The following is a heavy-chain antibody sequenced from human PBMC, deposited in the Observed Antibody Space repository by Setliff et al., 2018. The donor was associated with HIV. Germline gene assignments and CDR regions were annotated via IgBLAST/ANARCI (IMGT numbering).Heavy chain of an antibody. CDR2: MNPINGDT. V-gene: IGHV1-8*01. D-gene: IGHD7-27*01. CDR3: ARGSGDVGDY. Sequence: GASVMVSCKTSGYLFTSHDINWVRQATGQGLEWLGWMNPINGDTGYAQEFQDRVTLTRDTSIDTAYMELSSLRSEDTAVYYCARGSGDVGDYWGQGSLVTVSS. J-gene: IGHJ4*02. CDR1: GYLFTSHD.